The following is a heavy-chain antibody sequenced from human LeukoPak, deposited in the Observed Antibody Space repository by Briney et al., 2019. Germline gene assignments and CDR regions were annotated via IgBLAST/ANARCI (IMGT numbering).Heavy chain of an antibody. D-gene: IGHD4/OR15-4a*01. V-gene: IGHV3-48*03. CDR2: ISASGSSI. Sequence: GGSLRLSCAASGFTFFSYEMNWVRQAPGKGLEWVSYISASGSSIYYADSVKGRFTISRDNAKNSLYLQMNSLRAEDTAVYYCARDRGTTMVRSFDIWGQGTMVTVSS. J-gene: IGHJ3*02. CDR3: ARDRGTTMVRSFDI. CDR1: GFTFFSYE.